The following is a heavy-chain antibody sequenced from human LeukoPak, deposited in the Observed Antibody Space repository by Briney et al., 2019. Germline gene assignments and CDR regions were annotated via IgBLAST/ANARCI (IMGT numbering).Heavy chain of an antibody. V-gene: IGHV3-7*01. CDR3: ARDWWTDS. CDR1: GFIFGSYW. Sequence: GGSLRLSCAASGFIFGSYWMTWVRQAPGKGLEWVANIKQAGSENSYVDSVKGRFAFSRDNAKNSLYLQMNSLRVEDTAVYYCARDWWTDSWGQGTLVTVSS. J-gene: IGHJ4*02. D-gene: IGHD2-15*01. CDR2: IKQAGSEN.